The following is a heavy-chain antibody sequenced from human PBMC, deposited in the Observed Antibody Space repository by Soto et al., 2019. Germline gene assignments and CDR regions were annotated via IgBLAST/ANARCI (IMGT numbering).Heavy chain of an antibody. CDR2: IYYSGNT. CDR1: CGSISSGGYY. J-gene: IGHJ4*02. D-gene: IGHD3-22*01. V-gene: IGHV4-31*03. Sequence: SETLSLTCTVSCGSISSGGYYWSWIRQHPGTGLEWIGYIYYSGNTYYNPSLKSRVTISEDTSKNQFSLKLSSVTAADTAVYYCARATYYYDSSGYSDRVLDYWGQGTLVTVSS. CDR3: ARATYYYDSSGYSDRVLDY.